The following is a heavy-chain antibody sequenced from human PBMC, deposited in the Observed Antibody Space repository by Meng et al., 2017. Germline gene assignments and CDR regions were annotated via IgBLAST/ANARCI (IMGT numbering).Heavy chain of an antibody. Sequence: QGLWGDSGCAVVPPGRSLTLSCAAAGFNLSTDERQWVLQAPGKGGGRVACITIDGSRNYYLGSVRGRFSLSRDNSKNTLYLEMNSLRSEDTALYYCVRDFDYWGQGTLVTVSS. V-gene: IGHV3-30*16. CDR3: VRDFDY. CDR2: ITIDGSRN. J-gene: IGHJ4*02. CDR1: GFNLSTDE.